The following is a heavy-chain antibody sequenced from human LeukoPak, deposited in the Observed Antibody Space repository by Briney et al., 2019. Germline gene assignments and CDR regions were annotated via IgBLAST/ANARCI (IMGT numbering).Heavy chain of an antibody. CDR1: GYTFTDYY. D-gene: IGHD3-22*01. CDR2: VDPEDGET. Sequence: ASVKISCKVSGYTFTDYYMHWVQQAPGKGLEWMGLVDPEDGETIYAEKFQGRVTITADTSTDTAYMELSSLRSEDTAVYYCATGYYDSSGYSNYCFDYWGQGTLVTVSS. J-gene: IGHJ4*02. V-gene: IGHV1-69-2*01. CDR3: ATGYYDSSGYSNYCFDY.